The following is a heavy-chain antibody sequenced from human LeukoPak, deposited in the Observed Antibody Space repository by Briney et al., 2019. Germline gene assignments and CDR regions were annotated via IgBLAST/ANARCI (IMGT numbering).Heavy chain of an antibody. CDR1: GFTFSSYA. CDR2: ISGSGGST. V-gene: IGHV3-23*01. Sequence: GGSLRLSCAASGFTFSSYAMSWVRQAPGKGLEWVSAISGSGGSTYYADSVKGRFTISRDNSKNTLYLRMNSLRAEDTAVYYCAKDQGSDSSGYYPDYWGQGTLVTVSS. CDR3: AKDQGSDSSGYYPDY. D-gene: IGHD3-22*01. J-gene: IGHJ4*02.